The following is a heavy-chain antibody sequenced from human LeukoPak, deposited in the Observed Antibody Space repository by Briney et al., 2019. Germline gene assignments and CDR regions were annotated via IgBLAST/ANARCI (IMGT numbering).Heavy chain of an antibody. Sequence: SETLSLTCTVSGGSISSYYWSWIRQPPGKGLEWIACISYSGSTKYSPSLKSRVTISVDTSKNQLSLKLSSVTAADTTVYYCAREPGFDSSGYLNWFDPWGQGTLVTVSS. CDR1: GGSISSYY. V-gene: IGHV4-59*01. CDR3: AREPGFDSSGYLNWFDP. J-gene: IGHJ5*02. CDR2: ISYSGST. D-gene: IGHD3-22*01.